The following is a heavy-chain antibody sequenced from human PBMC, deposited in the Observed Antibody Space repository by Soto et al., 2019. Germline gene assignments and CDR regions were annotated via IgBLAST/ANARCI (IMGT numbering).Heavy chain of an antibody. CDR2: IIPIFGTA. J-gene: IGHJ5*02. V-gene: IGHV1-69*06. D-gene: IGHD3-22*01. CDR1: GGTFSSYA. CDR3: ARADSSGYYYPNWFDP. Sequence: QVQLVQAGAEVKKPGASVKVACKASGGTFSSYAISWVRHAPGQGRAWMGGIIPIFGTANYAQKFQGRVTITADKSTSTAYMELSSLRSEDTAVYYCARADSSGYYYPNWFDPWGQGTLVTVSS.